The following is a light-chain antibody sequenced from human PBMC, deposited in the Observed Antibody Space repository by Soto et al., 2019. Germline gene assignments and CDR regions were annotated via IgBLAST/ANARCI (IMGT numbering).Light chain of an antibody. V-gene: IGKV3-15*01. CDR3: QQYNNWPPYT. Sequence: EIVMTQSPATLSVSPGERATLSCRASQSVSSNLAWYQQKPGQAPRLLIYGASTRATGNPARFGGSGSGTEFPLTISSLQSEDFAVYYCQQYNNWPPYTFGQGTKLEIK. CDR1: QSVSSN. J-gene: IGKJ2*01. CDR2: GAS.